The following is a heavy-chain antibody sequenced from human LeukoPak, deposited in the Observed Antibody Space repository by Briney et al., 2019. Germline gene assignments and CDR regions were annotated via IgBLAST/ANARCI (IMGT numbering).Heavy chain of an antibody. Sequence: SETLSLTCTVSGGSISSSSYYWGWIRQPPGKGLEWIGYIYHSGSTYYNPSLKSRVTISVDRSKNQFSLKLSSVTAADTAVYYCARGWRIAAAGTGGYFDYWGQGTLVTVSS. CDR1: GGSISSSSYY. CDR3: ARGWRIAAAGTGGYFDY. V-gene: IGHV4-30-2*01. D-gene: IGHD6-13*01. CDR2: IYHSGST. J-gene: IGHJ4*02.